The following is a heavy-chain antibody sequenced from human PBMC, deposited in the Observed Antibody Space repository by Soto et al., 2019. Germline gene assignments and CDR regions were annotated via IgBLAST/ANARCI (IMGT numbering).Heavy chain of an antibody. Sequence: QVQLVQSGAEVKKPGASVKVSCKASGYTFTSYGISWVRQAPGQGLEWMGWISAYNGNTNYAQKLQGRVTMTTDTSTSTAYMELRSLRSDDTAVYYCARDLSHLDFDWLLPGRNLLNWFDPWGQGTLVTVSS. V-gene: IGHV1-18*01. D-gene: IGHD3-9*01. CDR1: GYTFTSYG. CDR3: ARDLSHLDFDWLLPGRNLLNWFDP. CDR2: ISAYNGNT. J-gene: IGHJ5*02.